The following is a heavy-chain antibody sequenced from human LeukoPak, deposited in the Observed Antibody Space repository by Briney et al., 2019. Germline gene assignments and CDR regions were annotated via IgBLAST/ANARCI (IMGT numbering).Heavy chain of an antibody. Sequence: ASVKVSCTASGYTFTSYYMHWVRQAPGQGLEWMGIINPSGGSTSYAQKFQGRVTMTRDTSKNQFSLKLSSVTAADTAVYYCARGAVGRGWFDPWGQGTLVTVSS. J-gene: IGHJ5*02. CDR2: INPSGGST. D-gene: IGHD3-10*01. CDR1: GYTFTSYY. CDR3: ARGAVGRGWFDP. V-gene: IGHV1-46*01.